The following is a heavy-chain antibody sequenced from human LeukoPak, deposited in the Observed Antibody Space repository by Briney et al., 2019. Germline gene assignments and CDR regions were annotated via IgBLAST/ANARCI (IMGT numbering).Heavy chain of an antibody. Sequence: GGSLRLSCAASGFTFSSYAVSWVRQAPGKGLEWVSTISGGGGSTYFADPVKGRFTISRDNSKNTLYLQMNSLRAEDTAVYYCAKGKGTLVAGYYFDYWGQGTLVTVSS. V-gene: IGHV3-23*01. CDR2: ISGGGGST. J-gene: IGHJ4*02. D-gene: IGHD6-6*01. CDR1: GFTFSSYA. CDR3: AKGKGTLVAGYYFDY.